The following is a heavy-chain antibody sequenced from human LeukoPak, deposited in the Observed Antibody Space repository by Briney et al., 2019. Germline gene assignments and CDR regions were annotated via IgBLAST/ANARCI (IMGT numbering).Heavy chain of an antibody. V-gene: IGHV3-48*03. CDR3: ASRSSWQLPLDY. CDR1: GFTFSSYE. D-gene: IGHD2-15*01. Sequence: GGSLRLSCAAFGFTFSSYEMNWVRQAPGKGLEWVSYISSSGSTIYYADSVKGRFTISRDNAKNSLYLQMNSLRAEDTAVYYCASRSSWQLPLDYWGQGTLVTVSS. CDR2: ISSSGSTI. J-gene: IGHJ4*02.